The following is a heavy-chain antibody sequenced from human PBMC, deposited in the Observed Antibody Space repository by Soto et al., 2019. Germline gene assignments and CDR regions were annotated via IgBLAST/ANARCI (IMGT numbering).Heavy chain of an antibody. CDR1: GFTFRNYA. CDR3: EKDILGVTPGMDV. Sequence: EVQLLESGGGLVQPGGSLRLSCVASGFTFRNYAMSWVRQAPGKGLEWVSAIRGSATTTYYADSVKGRFTISRDNSKNTLYLQMSSLRVEDTAIYYCEKDILGVTPGMDVWGQGTTVTVSS. V-gene: IGHV3-23*01. D-gene: IGHD2-21*02. CDR2: IRGSATTT. J-gene: IGHJ6*02.